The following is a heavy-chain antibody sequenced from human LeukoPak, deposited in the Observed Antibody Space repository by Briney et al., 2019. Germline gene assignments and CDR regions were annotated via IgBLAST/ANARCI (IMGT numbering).Heavy chain of an antibody. D-gene: IGHD5-12*01. Sequence: GGSLRLSCAASGFTFSTYSMNWVRQAPGKGLEWVSSISSSGSSIYYANSVKGRFTVSRDNAKNSVFLQMNSLRAEDTAVYYCGKHDSSSDYWGQGTLVTVSS. CDR3: GKHDSSSDY. CDR1: GFTFSTYS. CDR2: ISSSGSSI. V-gene: IGHV3-21*01. J-gene: IGHJ4*02.